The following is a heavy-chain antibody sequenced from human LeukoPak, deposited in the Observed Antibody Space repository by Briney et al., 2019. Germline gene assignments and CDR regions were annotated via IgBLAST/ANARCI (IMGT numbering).Heavy chain of an antibody. CDR2: IYHSGST. Sequence: SETLSLTCTVSGYSISSGYYWGWIRQPPGKGLEWIGSIYHSGSTYYNPSLKSRVTISVDTSKNQFSLKLSSVTAADTAVYYCARSPRVLVGATTYFDYWGQGTLVTVSS. V-gene: IGHV4-38-2*02. CDR3: ARSPRVLVGATTYFDY. J-gene: IGHJ4*02. CDR1: GYSISSGYY. D-gene: IGHD1-26*01.